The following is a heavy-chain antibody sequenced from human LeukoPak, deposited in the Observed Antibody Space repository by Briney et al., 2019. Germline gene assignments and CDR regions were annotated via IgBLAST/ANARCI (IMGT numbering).Heavy chain of an antibody. Sequence: GGSLRLSCTASGFTFINYSMNWVRQAPGKGLEWVANIKQDGGEKYYVDSVKGRFTISRDNAKNSLYLQMNGLRAEDTAVYYCARRYYYYGSGSYLTDYWGQGTLVTVSS. CDR2: IKQDGGEK. CDR3: ARRYYYYGSGSYLTDY. J-gene: IGHJ4*02. CDR1: GFTFINYS. D-gene: IGHD3-10*01. V-gene: IGHV3-7*01.